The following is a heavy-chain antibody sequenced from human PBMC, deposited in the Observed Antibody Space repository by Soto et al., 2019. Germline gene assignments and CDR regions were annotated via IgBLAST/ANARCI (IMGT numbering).Heavy chain of an antibody. Sequence: GGSLRLSCAASGVSVSISPMHWVRKAPGKGPEWVALISYDGTNKFYADSVKGRFTISRDNSKSTLYLQVDSLRPEDAAVYYCARDPKSSGGQHWAFNYFDSWGQGTLVTVSS. J-gene: IGHJ4*02. V-gene: IGHV3-30-3*01. D-gene: IGHD7-27*01. CDR3: ARDPKSSGGQHWAFNYFDS. CDR2: ISYDGTNK. CDR1: GVSVSISP.